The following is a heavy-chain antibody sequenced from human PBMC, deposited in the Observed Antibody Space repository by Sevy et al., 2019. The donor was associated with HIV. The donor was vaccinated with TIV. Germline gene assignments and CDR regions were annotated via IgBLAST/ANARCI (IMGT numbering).Heavy chain of an antibody. CDR1: GFTFSSHA. CDR3: SKGKDGGWYYFDY. CDR2: TSGSGGTT. J-gene: IGHJ4*02. D-gene: IGHD6-19*01. V-gene: IGHV3-23*01. Sequence: GGSLRLSCVASGFTFSSHAMSWVRQAPGKGLEWVSSTSGSGGTTYYADSVKGRFTISRDNSKNTLYLQMNSLRAEDTAVYYCSKGKDGGWYYFDYWGQGTLVTVSS.